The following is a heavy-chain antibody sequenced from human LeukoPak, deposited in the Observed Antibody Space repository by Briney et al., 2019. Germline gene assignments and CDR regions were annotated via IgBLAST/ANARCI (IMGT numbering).Heavy chain of an antibody. V-gene: IGHV3-21*01. CDR2: IGSSSSYI. J-gene: IGHJ3*02. D-gene: IGHD3-10*01. Sequence: GGSLRLSCAASGFTFSSYSMNWVRQAPGKGLEWVSSIGSSSSYIYYADSVKGRFTISRDNAKNSLYLQMNSLRAEDTAVYYCARDHYGSGSAFDIWGQGTMVTVSS. CDR1: GFTFSSYS. CDR3: ARDHYGSGSAFDI.